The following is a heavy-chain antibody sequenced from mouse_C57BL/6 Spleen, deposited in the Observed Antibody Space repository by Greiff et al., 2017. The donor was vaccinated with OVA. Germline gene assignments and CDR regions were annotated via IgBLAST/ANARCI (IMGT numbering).Heavy chain of an antibody. Sequence: EVNVVESGGGLVQPGGSLKLSCAASGFTFSDYYMYWVRQTPEKRLEWVASISNGGGSTYYTDTVKGRFTISRDNAKNTLYLQMSRLKSEDTAMYYCARQSYDGYLNWYFDVWGTGTTVTVSS. CDR2: ISNGGGST. CDR3: ARQSYDGYLNWYFDV. J-gene: IGHJ1*03. CDR1: GFTFSDYY. D-gene: IGHD2-3*01. V-gene: IGHV5-12*01.